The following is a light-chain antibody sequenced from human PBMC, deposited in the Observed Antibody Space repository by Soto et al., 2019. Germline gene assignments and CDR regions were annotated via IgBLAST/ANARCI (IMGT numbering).Light chain of an antibody. Sequence: ILLTQSPPSLSASVGDRVTITCRASQGISSYLAWYQLNPGKAPNLLIYGASTLQSGVSSRFNGSGSGTDFTLTINSLQPEDFATYFCQQLNTYPLTFGGGTKVEIK. V-gene: IGKV1-9*01. J-gene: IGKJ4*01. CDR2: GAS. CDR3: QQLNTYPLT. CDR1: QGISSY.